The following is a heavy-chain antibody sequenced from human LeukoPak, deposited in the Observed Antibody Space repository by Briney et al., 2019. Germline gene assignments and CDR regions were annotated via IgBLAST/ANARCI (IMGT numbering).Heavy chain of an antibody. CDR1: GFTFDDYA. CDR2: ISGSGGST. V-gene: IGHV3-23*01. Sequence: PGGSLRLSCAASGFTFDDYAMSWVRQAPGKGLEWVSAISGSGGSTYYADSVKGRFTISRDNSKNTLYLQMNSLRAEDTAVYYCAKHYYDSSGYYIDYWGQGTLVTVSS. J-gene: IGHJ4*02. D-gene: IGHD3-22*01. CDR3: AKHYYDSSGYYIDY.